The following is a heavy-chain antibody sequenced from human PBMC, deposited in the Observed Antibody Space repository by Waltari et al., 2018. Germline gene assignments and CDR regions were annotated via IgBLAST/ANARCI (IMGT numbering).Heavy chain of an antibody. CDR1: GLIGHSSP. Sequence: EAQLVESGGGLIQPGGSLRLHCAASGLIGHSSPLTWVRRAPGKGLEWVSVIYSSGDAYYTDSVMGRFTISRDISRNVLYLQMNSLRVEDTAMYFCARRSGSYLDHWGQGTLVTVSS. J-gene: IGHJ4*02. D-gene: IGHD1-26*01. CDR3: ARRSGSYLDH. V-gene: IGHV3-53*01. CDR2: IYSSGDA.